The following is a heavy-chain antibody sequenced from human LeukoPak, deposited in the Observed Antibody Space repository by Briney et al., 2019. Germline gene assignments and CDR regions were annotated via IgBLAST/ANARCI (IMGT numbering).Heavy chain of an antibody. V-gene: IGHV5-10-1*01. CDR2: IDPSDSYT. D-gene: IGHD4-11*01. CDR3: ARHRLPGPPLIH. CDR1: GYSFTSYW. Sequence: GESLKISCKGSGYSFTSYWIGWVRQMPGKGLEWMGRIDPSDSYTNCSPSFQGHVTISADKSISTAYLQRSSLKASDTAMYYCARHRLPGPPLIHWGQGTLVTVSS. J-gene: IGHJ4*02.